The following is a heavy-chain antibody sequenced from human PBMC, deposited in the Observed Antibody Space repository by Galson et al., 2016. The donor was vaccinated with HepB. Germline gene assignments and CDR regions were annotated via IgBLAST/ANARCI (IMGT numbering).Heavy chain of an antibody. CDR1: GNSFTNHY. CDR2: IDPSDSYT. V-gene: IGHV5-10-1*01. D-gene: IGHD2-15*01. J-gene: IGHJ3*02. Sequence: QSGAEVKKPGESLKISCQGSGNSFTNHYMTWVRQMPGKGLEWMGTIDPSDSYTHYSPSFQGHVTVSTDKSVSTAYLQWSSLKASDTAIYYCARRISRYCSGPTCYSPDAFDIWGQGTMFTVSS. CDR3: ARRISRYCSGPTCYSPDAFDI.